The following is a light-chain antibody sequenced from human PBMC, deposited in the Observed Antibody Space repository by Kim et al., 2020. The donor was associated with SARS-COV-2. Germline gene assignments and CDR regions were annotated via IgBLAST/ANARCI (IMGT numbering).Light chain of an antibody. CDR1: QTISTW. V-gene: IGKV1-5*03. CDR3: QHYIRFPYT. J-gene: IGKJ2*01. Sequence: SASVGDRVTITCRASQTISTWLAWYQQKPGKAPKLLLYLASTLESGVPSRFSGSGSGTEFTLTIDSLQPDDFATYYCQHYIRFPYTFGQVTKLEI. CDR2: LAS.